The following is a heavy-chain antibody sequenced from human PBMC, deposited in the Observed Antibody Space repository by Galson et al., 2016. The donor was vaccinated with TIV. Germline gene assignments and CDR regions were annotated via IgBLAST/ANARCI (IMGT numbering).Heavy chain of an antibody. CDR2: INPNTGGT. V-gene: IGHV1-2*04. J-gene: IGHJ4*02. D-gene: IGHD6-19*01. CDR3: ARDDGYTSGSDY. Sequence: SVKVSCKASGYTFSDYYMHWVRQAPGQGLEWMGRINPNTGGTNYAQKFQGWVSMTRDTSINTAYMELSRLKSDDTAVYYCARDDGYTSGSDYWGQGTQVTV. CDR1: GYTFSDYY.